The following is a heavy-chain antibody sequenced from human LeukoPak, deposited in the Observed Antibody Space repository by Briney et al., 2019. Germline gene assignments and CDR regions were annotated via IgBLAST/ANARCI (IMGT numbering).Heavy chain of an antibody. CDR2: IIPIFGTA. V-gene: IGHV1-69*13. Sequence: ASVKVSCKASGGTFSSYAISWVRQAPGQGLEWMGGIIPIFGTANYAQKFQGRVTITADESTSTAYMELSSLRSEDTAVYYCARGGVGHCSGGSCPTSWFDPWGQGTLVTVSS. J-gene: IGHJ5*02. CDR3: ARGGVGHCSGGSCPTSWFDP. D-gene: IGHD2-15*01. CDR1: GGTFSSYA.